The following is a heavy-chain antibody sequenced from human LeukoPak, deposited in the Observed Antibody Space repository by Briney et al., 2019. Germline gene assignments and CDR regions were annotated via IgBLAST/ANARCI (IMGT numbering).Heavy chain of an antibody. CDR1: GFTFSSFG. Sequence: GGSLSLYFAAYGFTFSSFGMNWGRPGPGKGVEWDSGISFTIGTYSANSVKGRSTISRDKSKNTLYLQMNSLRDDDTAVYYCARGTRSLNFDAFDIWGQGTLVTVSS. V-gene: IGHV3-23*01. CDR3: ARGTRSLNFDAFDI. J-gene: IGHJ3*02. CDR2: ISFTIGT. D-gene: IGHD6-19*01.